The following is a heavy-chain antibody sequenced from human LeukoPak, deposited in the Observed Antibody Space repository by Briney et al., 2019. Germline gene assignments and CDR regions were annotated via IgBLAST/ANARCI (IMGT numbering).Heavy chain of an antibody. V-gene: IGHV5-51*03. D-gene: IGHD6-6*01. Sequence: GESLKISCKGSGYSFTNYWIGWVRQMSGKDLEWMGIIYPGDSDTKYSPSFQGQVTISADKSINTAYLQWSSLKASDTAMYYCAREGEYSSSPHNWFDPWGQGTLVTVSS. J-gene: IGHJ5*02. CDR3: AREGEYSSSPHNWFDP. CDR2: IYPGDSDT. CDR1: GYSFTNYW.